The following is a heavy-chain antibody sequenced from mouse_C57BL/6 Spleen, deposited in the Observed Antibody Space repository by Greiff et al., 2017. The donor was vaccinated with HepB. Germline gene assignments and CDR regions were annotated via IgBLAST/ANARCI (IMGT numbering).Heavy chain of an antibody. CDR3: ARRGLRRWAMDY. CDR2: INPSNGGT. J-gene: IGHJ4*01. V-gene: IGHV1-53*01. D-gene: IGHD2-4*01. CDR1: GYTFTSYW. Sequence: QVHVKQPGTELVKPGASVKLSCKASGYTFTSYWMHWVKQRPGQGLEWIGNINPSNGGTNYNEKFKSKATLTVDKSSSTAYMQLSSLTSEDSAVYYCARRGLRRWAMDYWGQGTSVTVSS.